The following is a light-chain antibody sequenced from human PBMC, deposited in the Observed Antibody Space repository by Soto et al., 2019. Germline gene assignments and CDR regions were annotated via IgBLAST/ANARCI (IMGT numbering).Light chain of an antibody. CDR2: HAS. CDR1: QGISNW. J-gene: IGKJ1*01. CDR3: QQYSSYPT. V-gene: IGKV1-5*01. Sequence: DIQMTPSPSTLSASIGDTVTVACRASQGISNWLAWYQQKPGKAPKLLIFHASSLESGVPSRFSGSGSGTEFTLTISSLQSDDFATYYCQQYSSYPTFGQGTKVDIK.